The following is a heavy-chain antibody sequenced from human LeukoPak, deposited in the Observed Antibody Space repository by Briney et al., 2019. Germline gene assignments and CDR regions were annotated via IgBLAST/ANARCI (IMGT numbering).Heavy chain of an antibody. D-gene: IGHD3-10*01. CDR2: IGGTDGTT. V-gene: IGHV3-23*01. CDR1: GFTFRNYV. J-gene: IGHJ4*02. CDR3: TKRIDGAGSYYIDF. Sequence: GGSLRLSCAASGFTFRNYVMNWVRQTPGKGLEWVSAIGGTDGTTFYAAFVKGRFTISRDNSRNTLYLQMNSLRAEDTAVYYCTKRIDGAGSYYIDFWGQGTVVTVSS.